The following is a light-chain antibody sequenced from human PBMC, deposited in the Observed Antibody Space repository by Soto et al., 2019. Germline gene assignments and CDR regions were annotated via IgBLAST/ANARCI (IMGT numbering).Light chain of an antibody. J-gene: IGLJ2*01. CDR3: SSYAGSNNFVV. CDR1: SSDVGGYNY. Sequence: QSALTQPPSASGSPGQSVTISCTGTSSDVGGYNYVSWYQQHPGKAPKPMIYEVTKRPSGVPDRFSGSKSGNTASLTVSGLQAEDEADYYCSSYAGSNNFVVFGGGTKVTVL. CDR2: EVT. V-gene: IGLV2-8*01.